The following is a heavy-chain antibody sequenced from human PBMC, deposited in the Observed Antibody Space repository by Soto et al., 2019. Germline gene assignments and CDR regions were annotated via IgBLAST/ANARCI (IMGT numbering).Heavy chain of an antibody. D-gene: IGHD5-12*01. CDR3: ARQAEGGYNYGY. Sequence: QVQLVQSGAEVKRPGASVKVSCKASGYTFTSYAMHWVRQAPGQRLEWMGWINAGNGNTKYSQKFQGRVTITSDTSASTAYMELSSLRSEDTAVYYGARQAEGGYNYGYCGQGTLVTVSS. CDR1: GYTFTSYA. V-gene: IGHV1-3*01. CDR2: INAGNGNT. J-gene: IGHJ4*02.